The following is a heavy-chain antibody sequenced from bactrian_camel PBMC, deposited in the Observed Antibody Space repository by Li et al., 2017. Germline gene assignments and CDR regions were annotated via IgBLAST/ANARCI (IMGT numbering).Heavy chain of an antibody. J-gene: IGHJ4*01. Sequence: VQLVESGGGLVQPGGSQRLSCAASGFTFSKHAMSWVRQAPGKELEWVSTINSAGGTRYYADSVKGRFTISKDNDKNTLYLQMNMLKSEDTAVYYCTARLWEADVAYSYWGQGTQVTVS. CDR2: INSAGGTR. CDR1: GFTFSKHA. CDR3: TARLWEADVAYSY. D-gene: IGHD1*01. V-gene: IGHV3S31*01.